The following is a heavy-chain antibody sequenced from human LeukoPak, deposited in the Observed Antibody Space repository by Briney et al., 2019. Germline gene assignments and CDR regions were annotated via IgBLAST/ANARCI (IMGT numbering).Heavy chain of an antibody. CDR1: GGSISSSSYY. V-gene: IGHV4-39*01. D-gene: IGHD3-10*01. Sequence: SETLSLTCTVSGGSISSSSYYWGWIRQPPGKGLEWIGSIYYSGSTYYNPSLQSRVTISIDTSKNQFSLKLSSVTAADTAVYYCASFRIPYYYGSGSYLVGHFDYWGQGTLVTVSS. CDR3: ASFRIPYYYGSGSYLVGHFDY. CDR2: IYYSGST. J-gene: IGHJ4*02.